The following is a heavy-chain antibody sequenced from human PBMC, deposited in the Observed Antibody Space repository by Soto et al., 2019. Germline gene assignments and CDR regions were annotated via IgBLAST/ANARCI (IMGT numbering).Heavy chain of an antibody. CDR1: GYTFTSNA. V-gene: IGHV1-3*01. D-gene: IGHD3-10*01. CDR2: INAGNGNT. Sequence: ASVKVSCKTSGYTFTSNAIHWVRQPPGQRLEWMGCINAGNGNTKYSQKFQGRVPITRDTSASTAYMELSSLRSEDTAVYYCARGLGGARTYFDYWGQGTLVTVSS. J-gene: IGHJ4*02. CDR3: ARGLGGARTYFDY.